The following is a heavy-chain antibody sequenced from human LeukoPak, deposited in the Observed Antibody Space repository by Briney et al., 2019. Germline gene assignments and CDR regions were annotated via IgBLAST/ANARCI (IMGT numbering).Heavy chain of an antibody. Sequence: SETLSLTCAVSGYSISSGYYRGWIRQPPGKGLEWIGSIYHSGSTYYNPSLKSRVTISVDSSKNQFSLKLSSVTAADTAVYYCARRDGIAELDYWGQGTLVTVSS. V-gene: IGHV4-38-2*01. CDR2: IYHSGST. CDR3: ARRDGIAELDY. J-gene: IGHJ4*02. D-gene: IGHD5-24*01. CDR1: GYSISSGYY.